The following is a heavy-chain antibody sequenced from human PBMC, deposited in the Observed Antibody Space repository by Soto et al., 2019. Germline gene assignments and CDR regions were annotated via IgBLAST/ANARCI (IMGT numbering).Heavy chain of an antibody. V-gene: IGHV4-59*02. J-gene: IGHJ4*02. CDR2: ISFSGYT. Sequence: PSETLSLTCTVSGGSVNTYYWGRIRQPPGKALEWVGHISFSGYTNYNPSLQSRVTISVHSSKSQFSLKLSSVTAADTAVYYCARASSTNWTYFFDYWGQGALVTVSS. D-gene: IGHD2-2*01. CDR1: GGSVNTYY. CDR3: ARASSTNWTYFFDY.